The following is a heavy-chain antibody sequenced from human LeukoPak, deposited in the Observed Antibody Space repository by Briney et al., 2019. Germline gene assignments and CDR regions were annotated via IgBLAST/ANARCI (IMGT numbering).Heavy chain of an antibody. CDR1: GFTFDDYG. CDR2: IVWNGGST. CDR3: VGDSPKTAGTYNWFDT. V-gene: IGHV3-20*04. J-gene: IGHJ5*02. D-gene: IGHD2-21*02. Sequence: PGGSLRLSCAASGFTFDDYGMDWVRQAPGKGLEWVSGIVWNGGSTNYADSVKGRFTISRDNAKNSLYLQMNSLRVEDTAFYYCVGDSPKTAGTYNWFDTWGRGTLVTVSS.